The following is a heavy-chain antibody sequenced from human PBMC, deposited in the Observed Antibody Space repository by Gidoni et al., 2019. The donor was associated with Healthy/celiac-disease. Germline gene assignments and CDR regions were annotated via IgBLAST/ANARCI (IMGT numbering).Heavy chain of an antibody. D-gene: IGHD4-17*01. V-gene: IGHV3-49*04. J-gene: IGHJ4*02. CDR3: TRGYGDYVVNYFDY. Sequence: EVQLVASVVCLLQPWRSLRLSCTASGFTFGDYAMSWVRQAPGKGLEWVGFIRSKAYGGTTEYAASVKGRFTISRDDAKSIAYLQMNSLKTEDTAVYYCTRGYGDYVVNYFDYWGQGTLVTVSS. CDR1: GFTFGDYA. CDR2: IRSKAYGGTT.